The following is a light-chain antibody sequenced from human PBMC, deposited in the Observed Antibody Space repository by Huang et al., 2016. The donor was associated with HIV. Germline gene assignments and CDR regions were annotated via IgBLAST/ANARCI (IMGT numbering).Light chain of an antibody. CDR1: QGISSY. CDR3: QQLNSYPLT. Sequence: IQLTQSPSSLSASVGGRVTITCRASQGISSYLAWSQQKPGKVPKLLIYSASTLQSGVPSRVSGSGSGTDFTLTISSLQPEDFATYYCQQLNSYPLTFGGGTKVEIK. CDR2: SAS. V-gene: IGKV1-9*01. J-gene: IGKJ4*01.